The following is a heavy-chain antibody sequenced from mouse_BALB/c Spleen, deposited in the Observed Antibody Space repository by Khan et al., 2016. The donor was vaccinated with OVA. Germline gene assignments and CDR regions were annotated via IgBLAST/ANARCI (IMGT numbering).Heavy chain of an antibody. J-gene: IGHJ2*01. V-gene: IGHV3-2*02. CDR1: GYSITSCYG. Sequence: EVQLVESGPGLVKPSQSLSLTCTVTGYSITSCYGWNWLRQFPGNQLEWMVYISYSGSTNYNPSLKSRISINRDTYKNQFFMQLNSVTTDDTATYYCARTARIKYWGQGTTLTVSS. D-gene: IGHD1-2*01. CDR3: ARTARIKY. CDR2: ISYSGST.